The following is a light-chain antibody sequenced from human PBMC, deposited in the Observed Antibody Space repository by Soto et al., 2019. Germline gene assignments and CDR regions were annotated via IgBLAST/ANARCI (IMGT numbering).Light chain of an antibody. V-gene: IGLV2-23*02. CDR1: SSDVGSYNL. CDR2: EVS. J-gene: IGLJ2*01. Sequence: QSALTQPASVSGSPGQSITISCTGTSSDVGSYNLVSWYQQHPSKAPKLMIYEVSKRPSGVSNRFSGSKSGNTASLTISGLQAEYEADYYCCSYAGSRDVVFGGGTKPTVL. CDR3: CSYAGSRDVV.